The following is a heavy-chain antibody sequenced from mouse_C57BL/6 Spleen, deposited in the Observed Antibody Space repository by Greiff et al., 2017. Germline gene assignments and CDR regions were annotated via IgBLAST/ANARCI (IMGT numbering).Heavy chain of an antibody. CDR1: GYTFTSYW. V-gene: IGHV1-55*01. J-gene: IGHJ1*03. Sequence: QVQLKQPGAELVKPGASVKMSCKASGYTFTSYWITWVKQRPGQGLEWIGDIYPGSGSTNYNEKFKSKATLTVDKSSSTAYMQLSSLTSEDSAVYYCAAYSDDWGTGTTVTVSS. CDR2: IYPGSGST. CDR3: AAYSDD.